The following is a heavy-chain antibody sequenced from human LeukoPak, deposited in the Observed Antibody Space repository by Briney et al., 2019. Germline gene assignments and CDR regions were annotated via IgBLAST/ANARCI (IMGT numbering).Heavy chain of an antibody. CDR3: ARDRFDDSSGYYYHYYYYMDV. CDR1: GFTFSSYW. J-gene: IGHJ6*03. V-gene: IGHV3-7*01. D-gene: IGHD3-22*01. CDR2: IKKDGSEK. Sequence: PGGSLRLSCAASGFTFSSYWMSWVRQAPGKGLEWVANIKKDGSEKYYVDSVKGRFTISRDNAKTSLYLQMNSLRAEDTAVYYCARDRFDDSSGYYYHYYYYMDVWGKGTTVTVSS.